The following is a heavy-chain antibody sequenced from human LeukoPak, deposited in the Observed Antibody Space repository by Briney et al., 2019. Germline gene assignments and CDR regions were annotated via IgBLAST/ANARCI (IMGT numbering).Heavy chain of an antibody. CDR1: GFTFSSYA. J-gene: IGHJ4*02. V-gene: IGHV3-23*01. CDR2: ISGSGGST. CDR3: VKTPGGNSYGSFDC. Sequence: GGSLRLSCAASGFTFSSYAMSWVRQAPGKGLEWVSAISGSGGSTYYADSVKGRFTISRDNSKNTLYLQMNSLRAEDTAVYYCVKTPGGNSYGSFDCWGQGTLVTVSS. D-gene: IGHD5-18*01.